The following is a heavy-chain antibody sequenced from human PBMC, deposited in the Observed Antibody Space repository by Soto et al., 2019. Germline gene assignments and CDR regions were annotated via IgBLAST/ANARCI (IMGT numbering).Heavy chain of an antibody. V-gene: IGHV3-15*01. J-gene: IGHJ4*02. D-gene: IGHD1-1*01. CDR3: RNSWSS. CDR1: GFTFNDAY. CDR2: IKSKSAGRTI. Sequence: EVQLVESGGGLVNPGGSLRLSCTASGFTFNDAYMTWVRQAPGKGLEWVGRIKSKSAGRTIDYAAYVKGRFTISRDDSQQTLYLQMNSLNNDDTAVYYCRNSWSSWGQGTLVTVSS.